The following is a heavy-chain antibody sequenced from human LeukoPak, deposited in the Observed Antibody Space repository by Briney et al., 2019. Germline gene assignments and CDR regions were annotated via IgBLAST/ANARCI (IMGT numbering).Heavy chain of an antibody. J-gene: IGHJ4*02. V-gene: IGHV1-69*13. D-gene: IGHD3-22*01. CDR2: IIPIFGTA. Sequence: RASVKVSCKVSGYTLAELSMHWVRQAPGKGLEWMGGIIPIFGTANYAQKFQGRVTITADESTSTAYMELSSLRSEDTAVYYCASDSSGYYDHDYWGQGTLVTVSS. CDR3: ASDSSGYYDHDY. CDR1: GYTLAELS.